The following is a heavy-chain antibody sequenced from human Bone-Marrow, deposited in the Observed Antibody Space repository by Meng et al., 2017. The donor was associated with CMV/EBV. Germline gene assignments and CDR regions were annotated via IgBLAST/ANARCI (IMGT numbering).Heavy chain of an antibody. V-gene: IGHV1-8*01. Sequence: ASVKVSCKASGYTFSYYDIIWVRQASGQGLEWVGWMNPNRGNTAYAQKFQGRVTMTRDTSTSIAYMELSSLRSEDTAVYYCASRLYSNYFYGMDVWGQGTTVTVSS. J-gene: IGHJ6*02. CDR2: MNPNRGNT. CDR3: ASRLYSNYFYGMDV. CDR1: GYTFSYYD. D-gene: IGHD4-11*01.